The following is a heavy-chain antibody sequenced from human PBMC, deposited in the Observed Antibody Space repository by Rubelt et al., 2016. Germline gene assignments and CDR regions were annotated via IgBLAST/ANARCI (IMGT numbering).Heavy chain of an antibody. J-gene: IGHJ3*01. Sequence: EVQVLESGGGLVQPGGSLRLSCSASGFTFSYDVSWVRQAPGKGLEWVSGTSGRGPYTYYAESVKGRFTLSRDDSNKMLYLQINSLLGEDTALYDCAKLCLYREQPNVSFDLWGQGTMV. CDR3: AKLCLYREQPNVSFDL. CDR2: TSGRGPYT. V-gene: IGHV3-23*01. D-gene: IGHD2-2*01. CDR1: GFTFSYD.